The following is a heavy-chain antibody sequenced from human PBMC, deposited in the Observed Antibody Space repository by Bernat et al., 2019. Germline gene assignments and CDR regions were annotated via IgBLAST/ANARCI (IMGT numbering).Heavy chain of an antibody. J-gene: IGHJ4*02. CDR2: IYHSGST. D-gene: IGHD3-10*01. Sequence: QLQLQESGSGLVKPSQTLSLTCAVSGGSISSGGYSWSWIRQPPGKGLEWIGYIYHSGSTYYNPSLKSRVTISVDRSKNQFSLKLSSVTAADTAVYYCARVHYYGSGSTEYYFDYWGQGTLVTVPS. V-gene: IGHV4-30-2*01. CDR3: ARVHYYGSGSTEYYFDY. CDR1: GGSISSGGYS.